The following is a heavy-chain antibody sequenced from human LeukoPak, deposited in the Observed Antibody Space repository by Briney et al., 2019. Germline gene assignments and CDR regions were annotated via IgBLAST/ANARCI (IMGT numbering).Heavy chain of an antibody. V-gene: IGHV4-59*12. CDR2: ISYSGST. D-gene: IGHD6-13*01. CDR3: ARGELQQLVLWFDP. Sequence: PSETLSPTCTVSGGSINTYYWSWLRQPPGKGLEWIGYISYSGSTNYNPSLKSRVTMSVDTSKNQFSLKLSSVTAADTAVYYCARGELQQLVLWFDPWGQGTLVTVSS. J-gene: IGHJ5*02. CDR1: GGSINTYY.